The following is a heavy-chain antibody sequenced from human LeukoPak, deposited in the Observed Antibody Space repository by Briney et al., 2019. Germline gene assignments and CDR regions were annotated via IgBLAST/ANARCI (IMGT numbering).Heavy chain of an antibody. D-gene: IGHD3-22*01. J-gene: IGHJ4*02. CDR3: ARNRGSDYYDSSFDY. CDR2: INPNRGGT. V-gene: IGHV1-2*04. Sequence: ASVKVSCKASGYTFTGYYMHWVRQAPGQGLEWMGWINPNRGGTNYAEKLQGWVTMTRDTSISTAYMELSRLRSDDTAVYYCARNRGSDYYDSSFDYWGQGTLVTVSS. CDR1: GYTFTGYY.